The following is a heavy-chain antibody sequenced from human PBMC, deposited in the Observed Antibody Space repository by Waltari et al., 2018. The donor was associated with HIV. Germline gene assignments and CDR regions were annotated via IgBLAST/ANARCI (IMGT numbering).Heavy chain of an antibody. D-gene: IGHD5-18*01. Sequence: ESGDGVVEPGRPLRLPCAASGSPFSAHHMPWVRQAAGKGMEWVAVISYDGSKKYYADSVKGRFPISRDNSKNTLYLQMNRLRSEDTAVYYCAKGDTAMVTGCSCDYWGQGTLVTVSS. V-gene: IGHV3-30*18. J-gene: IGHJ4*02. CDR1: GSPFSAHH. CDR3: AKGDTAMVTGCSCDY. CDR2: ISYDGSKK.